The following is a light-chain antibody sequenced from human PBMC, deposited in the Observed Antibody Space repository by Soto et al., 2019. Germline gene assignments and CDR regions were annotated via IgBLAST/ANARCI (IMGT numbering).Light chain of an antibody. V-gene: IGKV1-17*03. CDR2: GAF. J-gene: IGKJ1*01. CDR1: QGINDN. Sequence: DIQMTQSPSAMSASVGDRVTITCRASQGINDNLAWFQQKPGQVPKRLIYGAFSLQRGVPSRFRGSGSGTEFTLTISSLQPEDFATYYCLQHNTFPWTFGQGTKVDIK. CDR3: LQHNTFPWT.